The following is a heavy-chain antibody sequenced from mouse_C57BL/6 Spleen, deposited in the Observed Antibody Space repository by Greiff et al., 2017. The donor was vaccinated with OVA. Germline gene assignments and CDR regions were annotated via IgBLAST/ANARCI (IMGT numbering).Heavy chain of an antibody. Sequence: QVQLQQPGAELVKPGASVKLSCKASGYTFTSYWMQWVKQRPGQGLEWIGEIDPSDSYTNYNQKFKGKATLTVDTSSSTAYMQLSSLTSEDSAVYYCARSRIGTDFDYWGQGTTLTVSS. CDR1: GYTFTSYW. D-gene: IGHD4-1*01. V-gene: IGHV1-50*01. J-gene: IGHJ2*01. CDR2: IDPSDSYT. CDR3: ARSRIGTDFDY.